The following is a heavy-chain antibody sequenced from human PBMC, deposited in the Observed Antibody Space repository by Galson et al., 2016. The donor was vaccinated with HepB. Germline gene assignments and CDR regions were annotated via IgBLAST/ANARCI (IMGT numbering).Heavy chain of an antibody. CDR3: ARAGSFHRLLIDAFDV. D-gene: IGHD3-9*01. J-gene: IGHJ3*01. CDR1: GASFTSFY. V-gene: IGHV4-59*01. CDR2: VYYYGTT. Sequence: SETLSLTCTVSGASFTSFYWSWIRQSPGKGLEWIGHVYYYGTTDYNPSLKSRVTLSIDASQTHFSLNLTSVTAADTAVYYCARAGSFHRLLIDAFDVWGQGTVVTVSS.